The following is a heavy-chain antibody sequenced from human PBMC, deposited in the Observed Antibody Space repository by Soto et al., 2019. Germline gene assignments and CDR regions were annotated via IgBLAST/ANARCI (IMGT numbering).Heavy chain of an antibody. D-gene: IGHD2-2*01. CDR1: GYTFITYG. CDR2: ISADSGNT. Sequence: QVQLVQSGAEVKKHGASVKVSCKASGYTFITYGISWVRQAPGQGLEWMGWISADSGNTNYAQKLQGRVTMTTDTSTSTAYMELRSPRSDDTAVYYCARDRFCSSTSCYVGRFDYWGQGTLVTVSS. V-gene: IGHV1-18*01. CDR3: ARDRFCSSTSCYVGRFDY. J-gene: IGHJ4*02.